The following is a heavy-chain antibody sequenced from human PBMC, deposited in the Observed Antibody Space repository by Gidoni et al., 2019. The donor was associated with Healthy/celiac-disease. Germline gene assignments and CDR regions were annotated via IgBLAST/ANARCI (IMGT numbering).Heavy chain of an antibody. CDR3: AKDGESCSSTSCYGGFDY. V-gene: IGHV3-23*01. CDR1: GFTFSSYA. Sequence: EVQLLESGGGLVQPGGSLRLSCAASGFTFSSYAMSWVRQAAGKGLEWVSAISGSGGSTYYADSVKGRFTISRDNSKNTLYLQMNSLRAEDTAVYYCAKDGESCSSTSCYGGFDYWGQGTLVTVSS. D-gene: IGHD2-2*01. CDR2: ISGSGGST. J-gene: IGHJ4*02.